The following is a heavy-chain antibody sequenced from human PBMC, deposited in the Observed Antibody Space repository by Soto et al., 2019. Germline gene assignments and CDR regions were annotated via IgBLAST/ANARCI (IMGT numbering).Heavy chain of an antibody. Sequence: SLRLSCAASGFTFDDYAMHWVRQAPGKGLEWVSSINWNGGSIAYADSVKGRFTASRDNAKNSLYLQMNSLRVEDTALYYCAKDMYSSTSWPVNWGQGTLVTVSS. CDR2: INWNGGSI. D-gene: IGHD6-6*01. CDR3: AKDMYSSTSWPVN. CDR1: GFTFDDYA. V-gene: IGHV3-9*01. J-gene: IGHJ4*02.